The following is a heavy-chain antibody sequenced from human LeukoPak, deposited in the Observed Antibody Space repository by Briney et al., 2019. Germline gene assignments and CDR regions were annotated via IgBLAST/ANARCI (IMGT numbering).Heavy chain of an antibody. D-gene: IGHD1-26*01. CDR3: ARDNSVGDVAWWFDP. CDR1: GYSFTSHY. Sequence: ASVKVSCKASGYSFTSHYMHWVRQAPGQGLEWLGLINPSGGSTLYAQKFQGRVTMTRDMSTTTDYMELSSLRSEDTAVYYCARDNSVGDVAWWFDPWGQGTLVTVSS. J-gene: IGHJ5*02. V-gene: IGHV1-46*01. CDR2: INPSGGST.